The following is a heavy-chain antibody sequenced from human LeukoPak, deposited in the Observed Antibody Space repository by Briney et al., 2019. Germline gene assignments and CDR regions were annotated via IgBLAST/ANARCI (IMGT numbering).Heavy chain of an antibody. V-gene: IGHV4-39*07. Sequence: PSETLSLTCSVSGGSIRSPNYYWGWIRQPPGKGLEWIASIYYSGSVYYTSSLKSRVTISVDTSKNQFSLKLSSVTAADTAVYYCASGMEGDWNYYYYYGMDVWGQGTTVTVSS. CDR3: ASGMEGDWNYYYYYGMDV. CDR2: IYYSGSV. CDR1: GGSIRSPNYY. D-gene: IGHD1-1*01. J-gene: IGHJ6*02.